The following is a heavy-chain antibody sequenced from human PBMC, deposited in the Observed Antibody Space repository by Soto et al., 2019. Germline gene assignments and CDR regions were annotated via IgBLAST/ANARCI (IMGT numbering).Heavy chain of an antibody. V-gene: IGHV4-4*02. Sequence: QVQLQESGPGLMKPSGTLSLTCAVSGGSISTNWWSWVRQPPGKGLEWIGEIYHSGSTNYNPSLKKRVTMSVDKSQNHLSLNLNSVTAAYTAVYYCARHIAVSGTRGFDFWGQGTLVTVSS. CDR3: ARHIAVSGTRGFDF. CDR2: IYHSGST. D-gene: IGHD6-19*01. CDR1: GGSISTNW. J-gene: IGHJ4*02.